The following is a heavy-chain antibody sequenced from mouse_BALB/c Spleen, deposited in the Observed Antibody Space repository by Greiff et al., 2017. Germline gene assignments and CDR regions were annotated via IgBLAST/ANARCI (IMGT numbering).Heavy chain of an antibody. CDR1: GFTFSSYG. V-gene: IGHV5-6*01. D-gene: IGHD2-4*01. J-gene: IGHJ1*01. CDR2: ISSGGSYT. CDR3: ARHEGLRSYWYFDV. Sequence: EVNVVESGGDLVKPGGSLKLSCAASGFTFSSYGMSWVRQTPDKRLEWVATISSGGSYTYYPDSVKGRFTISRDNAKNTLYLQMSSLKSEDTAMYYCARHEGLRSYWYFDVWGAGTTVTVSS.